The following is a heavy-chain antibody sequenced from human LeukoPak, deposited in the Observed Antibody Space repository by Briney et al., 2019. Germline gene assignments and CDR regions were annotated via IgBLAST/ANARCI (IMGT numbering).Heavy chain of an antibody. V-gene: IGHV3-21*01. CDR3: AREKIVLVVYAKHDAFDI. CDR2: ISSSSSYI. D-gene: IGHD2-8*01. CDR1: RFTFSSYS. Sequence: GGSLRLSCAASRFTFSSYSMNWVRQAPGKGLEWVSSISSSSSYIYYADSVKGRFTISRDNAKNSLYLQMNSLGAEDTAVYYCAREKIVLVVYAKHDAFDIWGQGTMVTVSS. J-gene: IGHJ3*02.